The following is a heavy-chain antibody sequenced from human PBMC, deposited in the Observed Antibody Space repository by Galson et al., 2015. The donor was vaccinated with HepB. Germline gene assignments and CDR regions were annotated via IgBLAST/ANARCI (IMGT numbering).Heavy chain of an antibody. J-gene: IGHJ4*02. Sequence: SLRLSCAASRLVISRSWMSWVRQAPGKGLEWVANIKQDGSEKYYVDSVKGRFTISRDNAKNSLYLQMNSLRVEDTAVYYCYAGHYFDSWGQGTLVTVSS. CDR3: YAGHYFDS. V-gene: IGHV3-7*01. CDR2: IKQDGSEK. D-gene: IGHD1-14*01. CDR1: RLVISRSW.